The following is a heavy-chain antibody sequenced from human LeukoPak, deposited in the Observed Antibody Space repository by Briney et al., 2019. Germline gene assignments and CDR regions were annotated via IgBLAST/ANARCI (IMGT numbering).Heavy chain of an antibody. Sequence: SETLSLTCTVSGGSIRSYYWSWIRQPPGKGLEWIGYIYSSGSTNYNPSLKSRVTISVDTSRNQFSLKLSSVTAADTAVYYSARDKGTSYLSSFDYWGQGTLVTVSS. CDR1: GGSIRSYY. J-gene: IGHJ4*02. V-gene: IGHV4-59*12. CDR3: ARDKGTSYLSSFDY. CDR2: IYSSGST.